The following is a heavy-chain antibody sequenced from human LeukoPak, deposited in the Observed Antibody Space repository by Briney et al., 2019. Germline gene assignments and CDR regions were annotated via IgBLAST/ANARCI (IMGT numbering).Heavy chain of an antibody. CDR2: IYYSWST. CDR1: GGSISGYY. V-gene: IGHV4-59*08. Sequence: SEALSLTCPGSGGSISGYYWSWIRQPPGKGLEWIGYIYYSWSTYYNPSRKSRVTISVDTSKNQFSLKMSSVTAADTAVYYCARGRGYYDYWGQGTLVTVSS. CDR3: ARGRGYYDY. J-gene: IGHJ4*02.